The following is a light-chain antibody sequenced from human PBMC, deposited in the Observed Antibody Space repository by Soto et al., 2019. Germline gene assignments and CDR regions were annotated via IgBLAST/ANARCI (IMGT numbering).Light chain of an antibody. V-gene: IGLV2-14*01. CDR3: RSYTSSSTLVV. CDR2: EVS. J-gene: IGLJ2*01. Sequence: QSALTQPRSVSGSPGQSVTISCTGTGNDVGAYNYVSWYQQHPGKAPKLMIYEVSNRPSGVSNRFSGSKSGNTASLTISGLQAEDEAEYYCRSYTSSSTLVVFGGGTKLTVL. CDR1: GNDVGAYNY.